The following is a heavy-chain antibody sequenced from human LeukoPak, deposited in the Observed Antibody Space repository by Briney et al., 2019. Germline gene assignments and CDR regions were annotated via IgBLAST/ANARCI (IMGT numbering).Heavy chain of an antibody. Sequence: GGSLRLSCAASGFTVSSNYMSWVRQAPGKGLEWVSVIYSGGSTYYADSVKGRFTISRDNSKNTLYLQMNSLRAEDTAVYYCAKDYHPHRVVRGVNNWFDPWGQGTLVTVSS. CDR3: AKDYHPHRVVRGVNNWFDP. D-gene: IGHD3-10*01. V-gene: IGHV3-53*01. CDR1: GFTVSSNY. J-gene: IGHJ5*02. CDR2: IYSGGST.